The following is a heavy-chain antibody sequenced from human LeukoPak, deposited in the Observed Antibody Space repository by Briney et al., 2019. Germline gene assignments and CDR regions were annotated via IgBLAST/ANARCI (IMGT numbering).Heavy chain of an antibody. D-gene: IGHD5-18*01. Sequence: ASVKVSCKASGYTFTGYYMHWVRQAPGQGLEWMGWINPNSGGTNYAQKFQGRVTMTRDTSISTAYMELSRLRSDDTAVYYCARERRDGQLWYYYGMDVWGQGTTVTVSS. CDR1: GYTFTGYY. V-gene: IGHV1-2*02. CDR3: ARERRDGQLWYYYGMDV. J-gene: IGHJ6*02. CDR2: INPNSGGT.